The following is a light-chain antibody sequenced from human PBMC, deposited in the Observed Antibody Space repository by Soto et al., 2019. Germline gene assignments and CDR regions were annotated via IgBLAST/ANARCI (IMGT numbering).Light chain of an antibody. CDR3: QEYNSYPVN. CDR2: DAS. Sequence: DIQVTQFPTPMSAFVGARVTITCRARQNIGTWLAWYQQKPGKAPKLLIYDASTLESGVPSRFSGSGSGTEFTLTISSLQPEDVATYYCQEYNSYPVNFGQGTRVDIK. V-gene: IGKV1-5*01. CDR1: QNIGTW. J-gene: IGKJ5*01.